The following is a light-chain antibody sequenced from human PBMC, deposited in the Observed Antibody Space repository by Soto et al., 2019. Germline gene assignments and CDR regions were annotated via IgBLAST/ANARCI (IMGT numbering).Light chain of an antibody. CDR2: AAS. CDR3: QQSYSAPPA. CDR1: QSISSF. J-gene: IGKJ2*01. Sequence: DIQMTQSPSSLSASVGDRVTITCRASQSISSFLNWYQQKPGKAPKLLIYAASSLQSGVPSRFSGSGSVTDFNLTISSLQPEDVATYYCQQSYSAPPAFGQGTTLEIK. V-gene: IGKV1-39*01.